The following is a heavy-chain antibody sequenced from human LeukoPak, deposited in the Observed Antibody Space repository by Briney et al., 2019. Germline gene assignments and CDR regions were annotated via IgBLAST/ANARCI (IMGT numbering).Heavy chain of an antibody. J-gene: IGHJ4*02. CDR1: GDSISSSNW. Sequence: SGTLSLTCAVSGDSISSSNWWSWVRQPPGKGLEWIGEIYHSGSTSYNPSLKSRVTISVDKSKNQFSLKLNSVTAADTAVYYCARSVSVLLWFGDLSDYYFDYWGQGTLVTVSS. CDR2: IYHSGST. CDR3: ARSVSVLLWFGDLSDYYFDY. D-gene: IGHD3-10*01. V-gene: IGHV4-4*02.